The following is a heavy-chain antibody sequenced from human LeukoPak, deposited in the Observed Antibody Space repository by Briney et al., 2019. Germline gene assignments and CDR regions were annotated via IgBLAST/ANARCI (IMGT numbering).Heavy chain of an antibody. CDR1: GGSISSGGYY. D-gene: IGHD3-22*01. CDR3: ARDPVDYYDSSGRKHWYFDL. V-gene: IGHV4-30-2*01. J-gene: IGHJ2*01. CDR2: IYHSGST. Sequence: SGTLSLTCTVSGGSISSGGYYWSWIRQPPGKGLEWIGYIYHSGSTYYNPSLKSRVTISVDRSKNQFSLKLSSVTAADTAVYYCARDPVDYYDSSGRKHWYFDLWGRGTLVTVSS.